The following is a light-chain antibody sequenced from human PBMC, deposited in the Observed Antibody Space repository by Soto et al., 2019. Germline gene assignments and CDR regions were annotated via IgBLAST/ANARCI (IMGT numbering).Light chain of an antibody. Sequence: SALTQPASVSGSPGQSIPISCTGTSSDVGGYNYVSWYQQHPGKAPKLMIYDVNNRPSGVSNRFSGSKSGNTASLTISGLQAEDEADYYCSSYTSSSTLVVFGGGTKVTVL. V-gene: IGLV2-14*01. CDR2: DVN. CDR3: SSYTSSSTLVV. CDR1: SSDVGGYNY. J-gene: IGLJ2*01.